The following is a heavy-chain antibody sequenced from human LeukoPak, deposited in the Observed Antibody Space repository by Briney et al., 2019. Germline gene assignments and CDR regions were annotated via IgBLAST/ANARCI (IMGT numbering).Heavy chain of an antibody. J-gene: IGHJ6*03. D-gene: IGHD3-10*01. CDR1: GYTFTGYY. Sequence: ASVKVSCKASGYTFTGYYMHWVRQAPGQGLEWMGWINPNSGGTNYAQKFQGRFTMTRDTSIRTAYMELSRLRSDDTAVYYCARDEGYYGSGSYYMDVWGKGTTVTISS. CDR2: INPNSGGT. V-gene: IGHV1-2*02. CDR3: ARDEGYYGSGSYYMDV.